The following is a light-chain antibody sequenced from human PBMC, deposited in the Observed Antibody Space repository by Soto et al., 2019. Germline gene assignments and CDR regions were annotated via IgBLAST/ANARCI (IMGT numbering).Light chain of an antibody. Sequence: IVLTQSPGTLSLSPGERATLSCRASQSVSVMHLAWYHQKPGQAPRLLIYGASSRATGIPDRISGTGSGTDFTLTISRLEPEDFAVYYCQQYGDSLITFGQGTRLEIK. CDR2: GAS. CDR1: QSVSVMH. J-gene: IGKJ5*01. CDR3: QQYGDSLIT. V-gene: IGKV3-20*01.